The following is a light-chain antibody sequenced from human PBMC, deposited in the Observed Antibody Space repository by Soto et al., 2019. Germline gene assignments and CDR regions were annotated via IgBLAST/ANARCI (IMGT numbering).Light chain of an antibody. CDR1: QSVSSN. CDR2: GAS. V-gene: IGKV3-15*01. CDR3: QQSINWPPGR. Sequence: EIVMTQSPATLSVSPGERATLSCRASQSVSSNLAWYQQKPGQAPRLLIYGASTRATGVPARFSGSGSGTEFTLTFSSVQSEDFAVYYCQQSINWPPGRFGQGNKVEIK. J-gene: IGKJ1*01.